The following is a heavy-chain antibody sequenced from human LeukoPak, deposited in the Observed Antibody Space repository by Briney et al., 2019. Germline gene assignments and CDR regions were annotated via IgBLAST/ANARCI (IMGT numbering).Heavy chain of an antibody. CDR3: GRHTLSFYYDSSGYVDH. D-gene: IGHD3-22*01. CDR1: GDSIISGNYY. Sequence: PSQTLSLTCTVSGDSIISGNYYWSWIRQPAGKGLEWIGRIYTSGSINYNPSLKSRVTISVDMSKNQFSLKLSSVTAADTAVYYCGRHTLSFYYDSSGYVDHWGQGTLVTVST. CDR2: IYTSGSI. V-gene: IGHV4-61*02. J-gene: IGHJ4*02.